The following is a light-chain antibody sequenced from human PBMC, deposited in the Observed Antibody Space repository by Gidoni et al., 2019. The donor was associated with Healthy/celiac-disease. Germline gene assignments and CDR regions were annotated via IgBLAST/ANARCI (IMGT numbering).Light chain of an antibody. CDR2: AAS. Sequence: DIQMTQSPSSLSASVGDRVTITCRANHSISSYLNWYQQKPGKAPKLLIYAASSLQSGVPSRFSGSGSGTDFTLTISSLQPEDFATYYCQQSYSTPPGFGGGTKVEIK. V-gene: IGKV1-39*01. CDR1: HSISSY. CDR3: QQSYSTPPG. J-gene: IGKJ4*01.